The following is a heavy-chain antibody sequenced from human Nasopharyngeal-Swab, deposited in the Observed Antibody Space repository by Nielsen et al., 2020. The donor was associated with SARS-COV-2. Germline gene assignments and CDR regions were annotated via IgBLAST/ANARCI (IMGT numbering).Heavy chain of an antibody. V-gene: IGHV3-48*01. CDR2: ISSSSSTI. J-gene: IGHJ6*03. CDR3: ARVHCSRSSCSAPDYYYYYMDV. Sequence: LSLTCAASGFTFSSYSMNWVRQAPGKGLEWVSYISSSSSTIYYADSVKGRFTISRDNAKNSLYLQMNSLRVEDTAVYYCARVHCSRSSCSAPDYYYYYMDVWGKGTTVTVSS. D-gene: IGHD2-2*01. CDR1: GFTFSSYS.